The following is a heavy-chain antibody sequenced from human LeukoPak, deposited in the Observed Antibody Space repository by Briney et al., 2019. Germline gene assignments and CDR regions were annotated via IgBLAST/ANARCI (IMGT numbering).Heavy chain of an antibody. J-gene: IGHJ4*02. CDR2: YSRST. V-gene: IGHV4-59*01. D-gene: IGHD3-22*01. Sequence: YSRSTNYHPSPKIPLTISVDTSKNQFSLKLSSVTAADTAVYYCARVGRYYYDSSGYYSNWGQGTLVTVSS. CDR3: ARVGRYYYDSSGYYSN.